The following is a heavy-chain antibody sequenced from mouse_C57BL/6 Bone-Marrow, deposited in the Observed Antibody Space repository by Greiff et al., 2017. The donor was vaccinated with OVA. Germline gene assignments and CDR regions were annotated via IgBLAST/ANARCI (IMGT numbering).Heavy chain of an antibody. J-gene: IGHJ4*01. Sequence: EVQRVESGPVLVKPGASVKMSCKASGYTFTDYYMNWVKQSHGKSLEWIGVINPYNGGTSYNQKFKGKATLTVDKSSSTAYMELNSLTSEDSAVYYCARDLLWLRRFSYYAMDYWGQGTSVTVSS. V-gene: IGHV1-19*01. D-gene: IGHD2-2*01. CDR2: INPYNGGT. CDR1: GYTFTDYY. CDR3: ARDLLWLRRFSYYAMDY.